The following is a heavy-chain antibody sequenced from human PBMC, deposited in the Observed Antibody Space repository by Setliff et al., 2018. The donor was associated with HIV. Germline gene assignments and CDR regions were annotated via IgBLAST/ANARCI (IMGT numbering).Heavy chain of an antibody. CDR3: ARARRMALHPGPGGYSSSSVGLDY. V-gene: IGHV1-69*10. Sequence: GASVKVSCKASGYTFTSYGISWVRQAPGQGLEWMGVIIPMHGIPNSAQKFQGRVTITTDESTSTAYMELSSLRSEDTAVYYCARARRMALHPGPGGYSSSSVGLDYWGQGTL. CDR1: GYTFTSYG. D-gene: IGHD6-6*01. CDR2: IIPMHGIP. J-gene: IGHJ4*02.